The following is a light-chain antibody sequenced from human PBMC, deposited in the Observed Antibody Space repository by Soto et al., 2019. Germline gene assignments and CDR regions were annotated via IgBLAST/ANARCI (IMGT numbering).Light chain of an antibody. V-gene: IGLV2-14*01. Sequence: QSALTQPASVSGSPGQSITMSCTGTSSDVGSYDFFSWYQQHPGKAPKLLIYEVSNRPSGVSARFSGSKSDNTASLTISGLQAADEADYFCSSYSSSTVRYVFGSGTKLTVL. J-gene: IGLJ1*01. CDR1: SSDVGSYDF. CDR3: SSYSSSTVRYV. CDR2: EVS.